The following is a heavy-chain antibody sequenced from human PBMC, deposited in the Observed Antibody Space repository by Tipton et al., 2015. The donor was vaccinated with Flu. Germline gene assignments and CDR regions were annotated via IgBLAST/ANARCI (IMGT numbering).Heavy chain of an antibody. J-gene: IGHJ6*02. V-gene: IGHV4-4*07. CDR2: IYSSGST. CDR3: ARDSPPPSGVWQLSLDV. CDR1: GGSIINNY. D-gene: IGHD6-6*01. Sequence: TLSLTCTVSGGSIINNYWTWIRQPAGKGLEWIGRIYSSGSTNYSPSLRSRVSMSLDTSKNQFSLRLSSVTAADTAVYYCARDSPPPSGVWQLSLDVWGQGTTVTVSS.